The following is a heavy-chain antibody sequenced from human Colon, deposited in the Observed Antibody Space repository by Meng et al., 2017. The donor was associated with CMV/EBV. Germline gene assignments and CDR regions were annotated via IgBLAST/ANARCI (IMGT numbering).Heavy chain of an antibody. CDR2: LNHSGST. CDR1: GGSFNAYS. CDR3: ARGRNGWLLPLDS. Sequence: VQLKQWGAGLFKPSETLSLPCAISGGSFNAYSLTWIRQSPGKGLEWIGELNHSGSTNYNPSLKSRVTISIDTSKRHFSLRLTSVTAADTAVYYCARGRNGWLLPLDSWGQGTLVTVSS. V-gene: IGHV4-34*01. D-gene: IGHD3-3*01. J-gene: IGHJ4*02.